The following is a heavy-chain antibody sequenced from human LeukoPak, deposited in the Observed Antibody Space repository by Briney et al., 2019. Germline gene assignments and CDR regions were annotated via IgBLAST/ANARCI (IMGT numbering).Heavy chain of an antibody. Sequence: ASVKVSCKASGYTFTGYYMHWVRQAPGQGLEWMGWINPNSGGTNYAQKFQGRVTMTRDTSISTAYMELSRLRSDDTAVYYCARSKRYCTNGVCGYFDYRGQGTLVTVSS. J-gene: IGHJ4*02. V-gene: IGHV1-2*02. D-gene: IGHD2-8*01. CDR1: GYTFTGYY. CDR3: ARSKRYCTNGVCGYFDY. CDR2: INPNSGGT.